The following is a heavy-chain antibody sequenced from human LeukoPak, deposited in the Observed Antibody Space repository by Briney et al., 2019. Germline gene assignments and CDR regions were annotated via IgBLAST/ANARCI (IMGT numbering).Heavy chain of an antibody. CDR1: GYTFTGYY. CDR2: INPNSGGT. V-gene: IGHV1-2*02. CDR3: ARATTPLYNWFDP. D-gene: IGHD4-17*01. J-gene: IGHJ5*02. Sequence: APVTVSCKASGYTFTGYYMHWVRQAPGQGLEWMGWINPNSGGTNYAQKFQGGVTMTRDTSISTAYMELSRLRSDDTAVYYCARATTPLYNWFDPWGQGTLVTVSS.